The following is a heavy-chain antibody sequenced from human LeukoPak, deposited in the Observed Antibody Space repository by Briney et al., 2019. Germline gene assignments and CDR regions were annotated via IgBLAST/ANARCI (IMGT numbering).Heavy chain of an antibody. Sequence: SETLSLTCTVSGGSIRSGSYYWSWIRQPAGKGLEWIGRIYTSGSTNYNPSLKSRATISVDTSKTQFSLKLSSVTAADTAVYYCAREGSSGASNWFDPWGQGTLVTVSS. V-gene: IGHV4-61*02. CDR3: AREGSSGASNWFDP. D-gene: IGHD6-19*01. CDR2: IYTSGST. J-gene: IGHJ5*02. CDR1: GGSIRSGSYY.